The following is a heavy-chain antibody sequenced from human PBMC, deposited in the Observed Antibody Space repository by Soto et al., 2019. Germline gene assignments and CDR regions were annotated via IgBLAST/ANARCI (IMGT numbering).Heavy chain of an antibody. V-gene: IGHV4-59*01. CDR3: ARWDGYYYSWFDP. J-gene: IGHJ5*02. CDR1: GGSISSYY. CDR2: IYHSRST. D-gene: IGHD3-22*01. Sequence: SETLSLTCTVSGGSISSYYWSWLRQPPGRGLEWIGYIYHSRSTNYNPSLKSGVTISVDTSKNQFSLKLSSVTAADTAVYYCARWDGYYYSWFDPWGQATLVTVS.